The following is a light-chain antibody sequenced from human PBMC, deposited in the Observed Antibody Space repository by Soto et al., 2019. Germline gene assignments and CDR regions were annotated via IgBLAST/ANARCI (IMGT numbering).Light chain of an antibody. CDR1: QGISIY. Sequence: DIQMTQSPSSLSASVGDRVTITCRASQGISIYLAWYQQKPGKVPKLLIYDASTLQSGVPSRFIGSGSGTDFTLTISSLQPEDVATYYCQKYNGAPLTFGGGTKVEIK. CDR3: QKYNGAPLT. J-gene: IGKJ4*01. CDR2: DAS. V-gene: IGKV1-27*01.